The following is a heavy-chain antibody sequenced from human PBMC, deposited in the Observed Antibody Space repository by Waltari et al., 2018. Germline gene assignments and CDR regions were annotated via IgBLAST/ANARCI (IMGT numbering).Heavy chain of an antibody. CDR1: GFTFSSYW. J-gene: IGHJ4*02. CDR2: IKSDGIGV. Sequence: EVQLVESGGGLVQPGGSLRLSCAASGFTFSSYWIHWVRQAPGKGLGGVSRIKSDGIGVNYADSVKGRFTISRDNAKNTVYLQMNSLRAEDTAVYYCARANPADFDYWGQGVLVTVSS. CDR3: ARANPADFDY. V-gene: IGHV3-74*01.